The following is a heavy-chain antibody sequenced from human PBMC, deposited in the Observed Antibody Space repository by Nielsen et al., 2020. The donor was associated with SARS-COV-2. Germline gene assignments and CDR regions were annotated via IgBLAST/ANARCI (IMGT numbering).Heavy chain of an antibody. D-gene: IGHD3-10*01. CDR3: ARGRPRWSGELGPDSFDI. V-gene: IGHV4-59*01. CDR1: GGSINNYY. Sequence: SETLSLTCTVSGGSINNYYWTWIRQPPGKGLEWIAYVSYSGSKKYSSSLKSRVTISGDTSKNQFCLKVKSVTLADTAVYYCARGRPRWSGELGPDSFDIWGQGTVVTVSS. J-gene: IGHJ3*02. CDR2: VSYSGSK.